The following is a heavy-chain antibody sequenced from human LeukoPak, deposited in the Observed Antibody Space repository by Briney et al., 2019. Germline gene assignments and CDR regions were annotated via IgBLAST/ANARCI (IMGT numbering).Heavy chain of an antibody. CDR2: ISAYNGNT. CDR1: GYTFTGYY. J-gene: IGHJ4*02. D-gene: IGHD3-22*01. CDR3: ARVGGRDSSGYYYQVAYFDY. V-gene: IGHV1-18*04. Sequence: ASVKVSCKASGYTFTGYYMHWVRQAPGQGLEWMGWISAYNGNTNYAQKLQGRVTMTTDTSTSTAYMELRSLRSDDTAVYYCARVGGRDSSGYYYQVAYFDYWGQGTLVTVSS.